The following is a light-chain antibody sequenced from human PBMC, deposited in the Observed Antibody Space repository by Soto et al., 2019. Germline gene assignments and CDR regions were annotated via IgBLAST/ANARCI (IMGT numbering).Light chain of an antibody. CDR1: SSDVGGYNY. CDR3: SSYTSSSTLDV. J-gene: IGLJ1*01. CDR2: EVS. Sequence: SVLTQPPSASGSPGQSVAISCTGTSSDVGGYNYVSWYQQHPGKAPKLMIYEVSNRPSGVSNRFSGSKSGNTASLTISGLQAEDEADYYCSSYTSSSTLDVFGTGTKVTVL. V-gene: IGLV2-14*01.